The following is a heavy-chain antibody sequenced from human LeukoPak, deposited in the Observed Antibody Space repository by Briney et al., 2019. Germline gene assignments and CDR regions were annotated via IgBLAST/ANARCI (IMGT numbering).Heavy chain of an antibody. CDR1: GFTFSSYW. D-gene: IGHD2-15*01. Sequence: GGSLRLSCAASGFTFSSYWMHWVRQAPGKGLVWVSRISSDGNNIQYADSEKGRFTISRDNAKNTLYLQMNSLRVEDTAVYYCARGGVAPAWYYGMDVWGQGTTVTVSS. V-gene: IGHV3-74*01. CDR3: ARGGVAPAWYYGMDV. CDR2: ISSDGNNI. J-gene: IGHJ6*02.